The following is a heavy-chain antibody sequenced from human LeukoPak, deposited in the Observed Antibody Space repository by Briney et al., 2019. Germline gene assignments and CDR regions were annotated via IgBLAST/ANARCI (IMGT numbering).Heavy chain of an antibody. CDR2: IYTSGST. D-gene: IGHD2-2*01. V-gene: IGHV4-61*02. CDR1: GGSISSGSYY. Sequence: SETLSLTCTVSGGSISSGSYYWSWIRQPAGKGLEWIGRIYTSGSTNYNPSLKSRVTISVDTSKNQFSLKLSSVTAPDTAVYYCARVASVPAATFDYWGQGTLVTVSS. J-gene: IGHJ4*02. CDR3: ARVASVPAATFDY.